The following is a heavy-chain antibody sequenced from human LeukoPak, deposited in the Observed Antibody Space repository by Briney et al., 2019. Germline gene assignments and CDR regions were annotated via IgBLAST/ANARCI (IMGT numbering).Heavy chain of an antibody. J-gene: IGHJ5*02. CDR1: GFSLSTSGVG. Sequence: SGPTLVKPTQTLTLTCTFSGFSLSTSGVGVGWIRQPPGKALEWLALIYWDDDKRYSPSLKSRLTITKDTSKNQVVLTMTNMDPVDTATYYCAHRGRGDYFNNWFDPWGQGTLATVSS. CDR2: IYWDDDK. V-gene: IGHV2-5*02. CDR3: AHRGRGDYFNNWFDP. D-gene: IGHD4-17*01.